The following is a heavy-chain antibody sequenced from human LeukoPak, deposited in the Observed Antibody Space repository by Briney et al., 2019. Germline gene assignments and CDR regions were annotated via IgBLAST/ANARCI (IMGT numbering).Heavy chain of an antibody. CDR2: IYYSGNT. J-gene: IGHJ4*02. CDR1: GGSISTYY. V-gene: IGHV4-59*08. CDR3: ARRRYFDY. Sequence: PSETLSLTCTVSGGSISTYYWSWIRQPPGKGLEWIGNIYYSGNTNYNPSLKSRVTISVDTAKNQFSLKLSSVTAADTAAYYCARRRYFDYWGQGTLVTVSS.